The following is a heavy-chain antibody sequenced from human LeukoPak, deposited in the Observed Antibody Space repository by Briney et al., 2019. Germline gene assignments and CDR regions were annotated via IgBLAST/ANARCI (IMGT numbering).Heavy chain of an antibody. CDR1: GYTFTGYY. Sequence: ASVTVSCTASGYTFTGYYMHWVRQAPGQGLEWMGWINPNSGGTNYAQKFQGWVTMTRDTSISTAYMELSRLRSDDTAVYYCAREPYSYGARAFDIWGQGTMVTVSS. D-gene: IGHD4-17*01. CDR3: AREPYSYGARAFDI. J-gene: IGHJ3*02. V-gene: IGHV1-2*04. CDR2: INPNSGGT.